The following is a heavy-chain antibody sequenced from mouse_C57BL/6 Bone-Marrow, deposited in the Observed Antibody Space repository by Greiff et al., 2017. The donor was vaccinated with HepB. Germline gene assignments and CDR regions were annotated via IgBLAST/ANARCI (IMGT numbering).Heavy chain of an antibody. CDR3: ARVATVVANPYYYAMDY. Sequence: VQLQQSGAELVKPGASVKLSCTASGFNIKDYYMHWVKQRTEQGLEWIGRIDPEDGETKYAPKFQGKATITADTSSNTAYLQLSSLTSEDTAVYYCARVATVVANPYYYAMDYWGQGTSVTVSS. V-gene: IGHV14-2*01. J-gene: IGHJ4*01. CDR1: GFNIKDYY. CDR2: IDPEDGET. D-gene: IGHD1-1*01.